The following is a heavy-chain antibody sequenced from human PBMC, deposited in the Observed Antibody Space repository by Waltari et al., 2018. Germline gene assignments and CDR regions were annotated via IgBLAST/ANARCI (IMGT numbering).Heavy chain of an antibody. D-gene: IGHD6-13*01. CDR1: GYTFTSYD. CDR2: KNPNNGNT. CDR3: ARGQQLVGYYFDY. Sequence: QVQLVQSGAEVKKPGASVKVSCKASGYTFTSYDINWVRQATGQGLEWMGWKNPNNGNTGYAQKYQGRVTMTRKTSIITAYMELSSLRAEDTAVYYCARGQQLVGYYFDYWGQGTLVTVSS. J-gene: IGHJ4*02. V-gene: IGHV1-8*01.